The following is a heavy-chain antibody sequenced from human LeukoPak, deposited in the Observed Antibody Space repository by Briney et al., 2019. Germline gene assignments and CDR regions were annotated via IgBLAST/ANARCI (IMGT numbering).Heavy chain of an antibody. CDR1: GGSFSGYY. J-gene: IGHJ5*02. D-gene: IGHD3-10*01. CDR3: ARQGLTMVRGVIRWKTDTWFDP. CDR2: INHSGST. Sequence: SETLSLTCAVYGGSFSGYYWSWIRQPPGKGLEWIGEINHSGSTNYNPSLKSRVTISVDTSKNQFSLKLSSVTAADTAVYYCARQGLTMVRGVIRWKTDTWFDPWGQGTLVTVSS. V-gene: IGHV4-34*01.